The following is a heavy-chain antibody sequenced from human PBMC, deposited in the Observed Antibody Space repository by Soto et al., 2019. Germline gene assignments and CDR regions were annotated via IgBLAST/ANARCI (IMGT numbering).Heavy chain of an antibody. D-gene: IGHD5-12*01. CDR1: GFTFSTYA. Sequence: EVQLLESGGGLVQPGWSLRLSCTASGFTFSTYAMNWVRQPPGKGLEWSSSISSNGGSTYYADSVKGRFTVSRDNSKNTLYLQLNSLRAEDTAVYYCANVRSSRFSTIPFDYWGQGAQVTVSS. J-gene: IGHJ4*02. CDR2: ISSNGGST. V-gene: IGHV3-23*01. CDR3: ANVRSSRFSTIPFDY.